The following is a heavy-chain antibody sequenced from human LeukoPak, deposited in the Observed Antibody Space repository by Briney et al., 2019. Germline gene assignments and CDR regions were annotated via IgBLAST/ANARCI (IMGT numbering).Heavy chain of an antibody. V-gene: IGHV1-8*03. J-gene: IGHJ3*02. CDR3: ASALDCSSTSCTDAFDI. D-gene: IGHD2-2*01. CDR2: MNPNSGNT. CDR1: GYTFTSYD. Sequence: ASVKVSCKASGYTFTSYDINWVRQATGQGLEWMGWMNPNSGNTGYAQKFQGRVTITRNTSISTAYMELSSLRSEDTAVYYCASALDCSSTSCTDAFDIWGQGTMVTVSS.